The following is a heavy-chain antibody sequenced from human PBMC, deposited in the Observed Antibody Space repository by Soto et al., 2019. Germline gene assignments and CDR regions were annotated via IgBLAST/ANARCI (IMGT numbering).Heavy chain of an antibody. V-gene: IGHV3-74*01. CDR2: INTDGSGT. D-gene: IGHD7-27*01. CDR1: GFTFCYYW. Sequence: GSLRLSCAASGFTFCYYWMYWVRQAPGRGLVWASRINTDGSGTDYADSVQGRFTISRDNAKNTLYLQMNSLRAEDTAVYYCARATMGTLAHWGQGAVVTVSS. J-gene: IGHJ4*02. CDR3: ARATMGTLAH.